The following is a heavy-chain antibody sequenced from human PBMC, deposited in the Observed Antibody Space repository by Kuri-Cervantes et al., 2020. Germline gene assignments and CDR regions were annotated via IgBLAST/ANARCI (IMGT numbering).Heavy chain of an antibody. J-gene: IGHJ1*01. CDR3: ARFGDYDEYFQH. D-gene: IGHD4-17*01. Sequence: ASVKVSCKASGYTFNGYYMHWVRQAPGQGPEWMGWINPNSGGTNYAQKFQGWVTMTRNTSISTAYMELSSLRSEDTAVYYCARFGDYDEYFQHWGQGTLVTVSS. CDR2: INPNSGGT. V-gene: IGHV1-2*04. CDR1: GYTFNGYY.